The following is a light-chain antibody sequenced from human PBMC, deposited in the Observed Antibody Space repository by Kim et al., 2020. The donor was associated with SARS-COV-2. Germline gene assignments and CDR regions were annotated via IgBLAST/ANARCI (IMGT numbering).Light chain of an antibody. V-gene: IGKV1-5*03. J-gene: IGKJ1*01. CDR2: KAS. CDR3: KQYDSFSWT. CDR1: QSIRTW. Sequence: DIQMTQSPATLSASVGDRVTITCRASQSIRTWLAWYQQKPGKAPKVLIYKASRLESGVPSRLTGSGSGTEFTLTITSLQPDDFATYYCKQYDSFSWTFGQGTKVDIK.